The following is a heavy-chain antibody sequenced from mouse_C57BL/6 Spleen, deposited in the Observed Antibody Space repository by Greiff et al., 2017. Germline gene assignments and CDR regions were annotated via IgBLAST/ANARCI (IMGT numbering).Heavy chain of an antibody. CDR3: VRDDYYGSSYGYFDV. J-gene: IGHJ1*03. D-gene: IGHD1-1*01. Sequence: DVQLQESGGGLVQPKGSLKLSCAASGFTFNTYAMHWVRQAPGKGLEWVARIRSKSSNYATYYADSVKDRFTISRDDSQSMLYLQMNNLKTEDTAMYYCVRDDYYGSSYGYFDVWGTGTTVTVSS. V-gene: IGHV10-3*01. CDR1: GFTFNTYA. CDR2: IRSKSSNYAT.